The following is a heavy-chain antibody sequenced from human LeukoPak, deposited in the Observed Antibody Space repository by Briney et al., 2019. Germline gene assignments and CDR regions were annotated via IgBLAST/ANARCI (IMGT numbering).Heavy chain of an antibody. CDR1: GYTFNSYD. V-gene: IGHV1-18*01. CDR2: ISGYNGNT. J-gene: IGHJ4*02. D-gene: IGHD3-22*01. Sequence: ASVKVSCKASGYTFNSYDITWVRQAPGQGLEWMGWISGYNGNTNYAQKLQGRVTMTTDTSTSTAYMELRSLRSDDTAVYYCARTTYYYDSSGYYPSGYWGQGTLVTVSS. CDR3: ARTTYYYDSSGYYPSGY.